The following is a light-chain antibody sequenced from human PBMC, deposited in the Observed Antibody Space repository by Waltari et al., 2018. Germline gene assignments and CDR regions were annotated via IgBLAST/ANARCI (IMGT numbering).Light chain of an antibody. V-gene: IGKV3-11*01. CDR2: DAS. CDR1: QRVSSY. Sequence: EIVLTQSPATLSLSPGERATLSCRARQRVSSYLAWYQPKPGQAPRPLIYDASNRATGIPARFSGSGSGTDFTLTISSLEPEDFAVYYCQQRSNWPPWTFGQGTKVEIK. J-gene: IGKJ1*01. CDR3: QQRSNWPPWT.